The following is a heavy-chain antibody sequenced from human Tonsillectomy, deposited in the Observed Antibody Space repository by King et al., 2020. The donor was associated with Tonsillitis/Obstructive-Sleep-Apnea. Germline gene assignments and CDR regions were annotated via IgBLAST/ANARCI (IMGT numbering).Heavy chain of an antibody. CDR2: ISSNGGST. CDR3: ARMTTVVTQAPDAFDI. Sequence: VQLVESGGGLVQPGGSLRLSCAASGFTFSSYAMHWVRQAPGKGLEYVSAISSNGGSTYYANSVKGRFTISRDNSKNTLYLQMGSLRAEDMAVYYCARMTTVVTQAPDAFDIWGQGTMVTVSS. J-gene: IGHJ3*02. D-gene: IGHD4-23*01. CDR1: GFTFSSYA. V-gene: IGHV3-64*01.